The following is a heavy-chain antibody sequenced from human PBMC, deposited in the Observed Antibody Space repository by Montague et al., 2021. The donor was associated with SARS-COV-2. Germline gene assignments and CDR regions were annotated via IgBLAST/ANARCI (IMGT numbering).Heavy chain of an antibody. CDR1: GGSISSASFY. V-gene: IGHV4-61*02. CDR3: ARVPNWNYVPDY. Sequence: TLSLTRTVSGGSISSASFYWTWIRQSAGKGLEWIGRIQASGITNYNPSLKSRVAMSVDTSKNQFSLSLNSVTAADTASYFCARVPNWNYVPDYWGQGTLVTVSS. D-gene: IGHD1-7*01. J-gene: IGHJ4*02. CDR2: IQASGIT.